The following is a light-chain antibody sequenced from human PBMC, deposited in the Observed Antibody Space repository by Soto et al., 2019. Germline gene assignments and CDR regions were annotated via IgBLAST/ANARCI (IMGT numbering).Light chain of an antibody. CDR3: QVWDSSSDHYV. J-gene: IGLJ1*01. V-gene: IGLV3-21*02. CDR2: DDG. CDR1: NIETKS. Sequence: SYELTQPPSVSVAPGQTARITCGGNNIETKSVHWYQQRPGQAPVLVVYDDGDRPSGIPERFSGSNSGNTATLTISRVEVGDEADYYCQVWDSSSDHYVFGSGTKVTLL.